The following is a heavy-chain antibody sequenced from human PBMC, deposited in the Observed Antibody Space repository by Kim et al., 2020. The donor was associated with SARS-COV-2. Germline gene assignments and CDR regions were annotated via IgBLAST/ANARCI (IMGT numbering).Heavy chain of an antibody. V-gene: IGHV3-7*01. CDR2: IKQDGSEK. CDR1: GFTLSSYW. CDR3: ARRRGIHCFDY. Sequence: GGSLRLSCAASGFTLSSYWMSWVRQAPGKGLEWVASIKQDGSEKYYVDSVKGRFTISRDNPKNSLYLQMNSLRAEDTAVYYCARRRGIHCFDYWGQGTL. D-gene: IGHD1-26*01. J-gene: IGHJ4*02.